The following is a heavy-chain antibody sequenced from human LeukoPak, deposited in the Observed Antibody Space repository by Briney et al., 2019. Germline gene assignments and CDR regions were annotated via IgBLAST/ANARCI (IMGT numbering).Heavy chain of an antibody. CDR1: GYPFTSYA. V-gene: IGHV1-3*01. J-gene: IGHJ3*02. Sequence: GASVKVSCKASGYPFTSYAMYWVRQAPGQRLEWMVWINADNGDTRYSQKLQGRVTMTGDTSASTTYMELSSLRSEDTAVYYCASDAFDIWGQGTMVTVSS. CDR3: ASDAFDI. CDR2: INADNGDT.